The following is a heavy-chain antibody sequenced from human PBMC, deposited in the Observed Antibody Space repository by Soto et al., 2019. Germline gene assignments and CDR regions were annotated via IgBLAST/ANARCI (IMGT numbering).Heavy chain of an antibody. J-gene: IGHJ4*02. V-gene: IGHV3-9*01. D-gene: IGHD3-10*01. Sequence: EVQLVESGGGLVQPGGSLRLSCAASGFTCDDYAIHWVRQAPGKGLEWVSGISWNGAATGYMNSVKGRFSISRDNTKNTLYLQMNSLRSEDTAVYYCANLPLYGSGFDCWGQGTLVTVAS. CDR2: ISWNGAAT. CDR3: ANLPLYGSGFDC. CDR1: GFTCDDYA.